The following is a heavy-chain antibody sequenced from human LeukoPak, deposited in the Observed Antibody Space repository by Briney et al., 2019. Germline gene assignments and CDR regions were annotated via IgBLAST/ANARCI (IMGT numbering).Heavy chain of an antibody. CDR1: GFTVSSNY. CDR2: IWYDGSNK. V-gene: IGHV3-33*08. Sequence: GGSLRLSCAASGFTVSSNYMSWVRQAPGKGLEWVAVIWYDGSNKYYADSVKGRFTISRDNSKNTLYLQMNSLRAEDTAVYYCARDSPSGYYEKFDYWGQGTLVTVSS. D-gene: IGHD3-22*01. J-gene: IGHJ4*02. CDR3: ARDSPSGYYEKFDY.